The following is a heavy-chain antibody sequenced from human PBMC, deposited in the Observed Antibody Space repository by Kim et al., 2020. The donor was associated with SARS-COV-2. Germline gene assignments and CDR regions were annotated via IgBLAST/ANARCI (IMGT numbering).Heavy chain of an antibody. D-gene: IGHD2-21*02. CDR3: TTEYCGGDCYSGRNYYYGMDV. CDR1: GFSFSNAW. V-gene: IGHV3-15*01. CDR2: IKSKTDGGTT. J-gene: IGHJ6*02. Sequence: GGSLRLSCAASGFSFSNAWMSWVRQAPGKGLEWVGRIKSKTDGGTTDYAAPVKGRFTISRDDSKNTLYLQMNSLKTEDTAVYYCTTEYCGGDCYSGRNYYYGMDVWGQGTTVTVSS.